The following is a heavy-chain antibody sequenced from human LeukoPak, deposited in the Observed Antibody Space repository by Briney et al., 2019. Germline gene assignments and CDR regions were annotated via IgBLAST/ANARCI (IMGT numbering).Heavy chain of an antibody. J-gene: IGHJ4*02. CDR2: ISSSGSYR. V-gene: IGHV3-21*01. CDR1: GFTFSSYT. Sequence: GGSLRLSCAASGFTFSSYTINWVRQAPGKGLEWVSCISSSGSYRYYADSMKGRFTISRDNSKNTLYLQMNSLRAEDTAVYYCAKVAGAYYFDYWGQGTLVTVSS. CDR3: AKVAGAYYFDY.